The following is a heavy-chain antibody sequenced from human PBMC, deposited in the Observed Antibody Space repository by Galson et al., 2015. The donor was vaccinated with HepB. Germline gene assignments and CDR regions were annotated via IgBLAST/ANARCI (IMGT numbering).Heavy chain of an antibody. CDR3: AREAFDAFDI. V-gene: IGHV3-11*01. J-gene: IGHJ3*02. Sequence: SLRLSCAASGFTFSDYFMSWIRQAPGEGLEWVSYISSSGITVSHADSVRGRFTISRDNAKNSLYLQTNSLRVEDTAVYYCAREAFDAFDIWGQGTMVTVSS. CDR1: GFTFSDYF. CDR2: ISSSGITV.